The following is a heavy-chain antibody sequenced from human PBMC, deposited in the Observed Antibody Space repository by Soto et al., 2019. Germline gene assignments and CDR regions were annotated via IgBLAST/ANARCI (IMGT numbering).Heavy chain of an antibody. CDR2: IYYSGST. CDR1: GGSISSSSYY. V-gene: IGHV4-39*01. J-gene: IGHJ5*02. D-gene: IGHD3-10*01. Sequence: SETLSLTCTVSGGSISSSSYYWGWIRQPPGKGLEWIGSIYYSGSTYYNPSLKSRVTISVDTSENQFSLKLSSVTAADTAVYYCARRLWFGTFDPWGQGTLVTVSS. CDR3: ARRLWFGTFDP.